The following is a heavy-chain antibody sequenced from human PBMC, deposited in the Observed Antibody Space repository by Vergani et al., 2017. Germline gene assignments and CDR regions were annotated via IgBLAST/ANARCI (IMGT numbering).Heavy chain of an antibody. D-gene: IGHD1-14*01. CDR3: ARGLLNGEPNDYYNYGMDV. Sequence: QVQLQQWGAGLLKPSETLSLTCAVYGGSFSGYYWSWIRQPPGKGLEWIGEINHSGSTNYNPSLKSRVTISVDTSKNQFSLKLSSVTAADTAVYYCARGLLNGEPNDYYNYGMDVWGQGTTVTVSS. J-gene: IGHJ6*02. V-gene: IGHV4-34*01. CDR1: GGSFSGYY. CDR2: INHSGST.